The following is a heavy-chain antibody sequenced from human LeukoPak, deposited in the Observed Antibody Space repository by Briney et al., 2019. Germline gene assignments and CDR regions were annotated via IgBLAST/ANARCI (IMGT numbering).Heavy chain of an antibody. CDR3: ATFISIVVVVAATRNFDY. J-gene: IGHJ4*02. CDR2: VDPEDGET. Sequence: GASVKVSCKASGYTFTDYYMHWAQQAPGKGLEWMGRVDPEDGETIYAEKFQGRVTITADTSTDTAYMELSSLRSEDTAVYYCATFISIVVVVAATRNFDYWGQGTLVTVSS. D-gene: IGHD2-15*01. CDR1: GYTFTDYY. V-gene: IGHV1-69-2*01.